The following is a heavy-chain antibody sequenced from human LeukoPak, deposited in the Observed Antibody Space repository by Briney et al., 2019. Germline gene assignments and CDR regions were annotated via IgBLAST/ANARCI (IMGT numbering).Heavy chain of an antibody. V-gene: IGHV4-59*01. CDR1: GGSISSYY. CDR3: ARVPDYGDYVKLWIDP. J-gene: IGHJ5*02. D-gene: IGHD4-17*01. CDR2: IYYSGST. Sequence: PSETLSLTCTVSGGSISSYYWSWIRQPPGKGLEWIGYIYYSGSTNYNPSLKSRVTISVDTSKNQFSLKLSSVTAADTAVYYCARVPDYGDYVKLWIDPWGQGTLVTVSS.